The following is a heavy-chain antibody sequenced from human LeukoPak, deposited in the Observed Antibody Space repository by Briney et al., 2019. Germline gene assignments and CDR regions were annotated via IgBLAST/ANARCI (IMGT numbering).Heavy chain of an antibody. D-gene: IGHD1-7*01. Sequence: GGSLRLSCAASGFTFSSYAMSWVRQAPGKGLEWVSAISGSGGSTYYADSVKGRFTISRDNSKNTVYLQMNSLRAEDTAVYYCARDVPANYYFEYWGQGTLVTVSS. CDR3: ARDVPANYYFEY. V-gene: IGHV3-23*01. CDR2: ISGSGGST. J-gene: IGHJ4*02. CDR1: GFTFSSYA.